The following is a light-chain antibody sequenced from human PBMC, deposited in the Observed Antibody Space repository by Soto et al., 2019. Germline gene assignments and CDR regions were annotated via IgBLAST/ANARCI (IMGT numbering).Light chain of an antibody. Sequence: DIQMTQSPSSLSASVGDRVTITCRASQSISSYLNWYQQKPGKAPKLLIYAASSLQSGVPSRFSGSGSGTDFTHTISSLQPEDFATYFCQQSYSTPRTFAQGTKVDIK. V-gene: IGKV1-39*01. CDR3: QQSYSTPRT. J-gene: IGKJ2*01. CDR1: QSISSY. CDR2: AAS.